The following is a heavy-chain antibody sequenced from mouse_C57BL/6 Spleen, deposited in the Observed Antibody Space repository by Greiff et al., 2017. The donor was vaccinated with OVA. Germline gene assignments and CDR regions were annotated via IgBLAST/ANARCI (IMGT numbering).Heavy chain of an antibody. CDR3: ARKGVTTVVADWYFDV. J-gene: IGHJ1*03. CDR1: GYTFTGYW. D-gene: IGHD1-1*01. V-gene: IGHV1-9*01. Sequence: QVQLQQSGAELMKPGASVKLSCKATGYTFTGYWIEWVKQRPGHGLEWIGEILPGSGSTNYNEKFKGKATFTADTSSNTAYMQLSSLTTEDSAIYYCARKGVTTVVADWYFDVWGTGTTVTVSS. CDR2: ILPGSGST.